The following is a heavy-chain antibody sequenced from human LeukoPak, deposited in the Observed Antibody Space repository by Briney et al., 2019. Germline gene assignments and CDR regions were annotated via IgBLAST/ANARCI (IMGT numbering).Heavy chain of an antibody. CDR2: IYTSGST. D-gene: IGHD6-6*01. J-gene: IGHJ5*02. Sequence: PSETLSLTCTVSGGSISSGSYYWSWIRQPAGKGLEWIGRIYTSGSTNYNPSLKSRVTISVDTSKNQFSLKLSSVTAADTAVYYCARELVLRLYNWFDPWGQGTLVTVSS. CDR3: ARELVLRLYNWFDP. V-gene: IGHV4-61*02. CDR1: GGSISSGSYY.